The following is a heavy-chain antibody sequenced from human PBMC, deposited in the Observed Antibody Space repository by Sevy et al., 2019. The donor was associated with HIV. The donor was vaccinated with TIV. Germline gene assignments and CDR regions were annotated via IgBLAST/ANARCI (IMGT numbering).Heavy chain of an antibody. Sequence: GGSLRLSCAASGFTFSDYYMSWIRQAPGKGLEWVSYISSGGSNIYYADSVKGRFTVSRDNAKNSMYLQMNSLRAEDTALYYGAGDLFRGLSGSTSGYWGQGTLVTVSS. D-gene: IGHD3-3*01. V-gene: IGHV3-11*01. CDR1: GFTFSDYY. CDR2: ISSGGSNI. J-gene: IGHJ4*02. CDR3: AGDLFRGLSGSTSGY.